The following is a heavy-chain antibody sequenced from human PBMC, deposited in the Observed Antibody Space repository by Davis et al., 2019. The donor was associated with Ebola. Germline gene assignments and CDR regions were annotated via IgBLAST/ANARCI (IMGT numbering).Heavy chain of an antibody. J-gene: IGHJ4*02. CDR3: SRSPTQRGSSPPGY. V-gene: IGHV3-7*03. CDR1: GFSFSSYW. CDR2: IKQDGSEK. D-gene: IGHD6-6*01. Sequence: GGSLRLSCAASGFSFSSYWMSWVRQAPGKGLEWVASIKQDGSEKYYVDSVKGRFTISRDNAKNSLYLQMNSLRAEDTAVYYCSRSPTQRGSSPPGYWGQGTLVTVSS.